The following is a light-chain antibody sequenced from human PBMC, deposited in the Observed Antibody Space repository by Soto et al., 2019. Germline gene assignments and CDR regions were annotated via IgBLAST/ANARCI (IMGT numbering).Light chain of an antibody. Sequence: YELTQPPSVSVAPGKTARITCGGNNIGSKSVHWYQQKPGQAPGLVIYYDTNRPSGIPERFSGSNSGNTATLTISRVEAGDEADYYCQVWDSSSDHAIFGGGTKLTVL. CDR2: YDT. CDR1: NIGSKS. V-gene: IGLV3-21*04. CDR3: QVWDSSSDHAI. J-gene: IGLJ2*01.